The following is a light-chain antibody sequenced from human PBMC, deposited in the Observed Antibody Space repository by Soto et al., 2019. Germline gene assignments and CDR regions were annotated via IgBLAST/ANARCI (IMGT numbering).Light chain of an antibody. CDR3: SSYTSSSTLT. CDR1: SSDVGGYNY. V-gene: IGLV2-14*01. CDR2: EVS. Sequence: QSALTQPASVSGSPGQSITISCTGTSSDVGGYNYVSWYQQHPGKAPKLMIYEVSNRPSGVSNRFSGSKSGNTASLTISGLQAEYEADYYCSSYTSSSTLTFGGGTKLTVL. J-gene: IGLJ2*01.